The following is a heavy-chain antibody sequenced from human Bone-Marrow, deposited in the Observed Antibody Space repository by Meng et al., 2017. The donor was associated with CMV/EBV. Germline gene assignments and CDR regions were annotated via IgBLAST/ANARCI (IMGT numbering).Heavy chain of an antibody. J-gene: IGHJ3*02. V-gene: IGHV4-38-2*02. Sequence: SDTLSLTCTVSGYSISSGYYWGWIRQPPGKGLECIGIINHSETTYHNPSLKSRLTISVDTSKNQFSLKLISVTAADTAVYYCARAYCSTTRCRDAFDIWGQGTMVTVSS. CDR3: ARAYCSTTRCRDAFDI. D-gene: IGHD2-2*01. CDR2: INHSETT. CDR1: GYSISSGYY.